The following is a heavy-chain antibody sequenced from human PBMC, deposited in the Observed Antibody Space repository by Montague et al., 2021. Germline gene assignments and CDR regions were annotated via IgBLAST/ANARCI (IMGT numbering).Heavy chain of an antibody. J-gene: IGHJ4*02. CDR3: ARRPRITVTGRFDL. D-gene: IGHD4-11*01. Sequence: SETLSLTCAGSGGSFNDYYWSWIRQSPGQGLEWIGDITHNGRANSNPSLKSLVTLSVDTSKSHFSLNLTSVTAADTAVYFCARRPRITVTGRFDLWGEGTLVTVSS. V-gene: IGHV4-34*01. CDR2: ITHNGRA. CDR1: GGSFNDYY.